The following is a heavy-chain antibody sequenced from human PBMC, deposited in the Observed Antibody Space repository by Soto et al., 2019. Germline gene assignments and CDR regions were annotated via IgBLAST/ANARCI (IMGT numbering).Heavy chain of an antibody. Sequence: QVQLQESGPGLVKPSGTLSLTCAVSGGSISSSNWWSWVRQPPGKGLEWIGEIYHSGSTNYNPSLKSRVTISVDKSKNQFSLKLSSVTAADTAVYYCARHYWVAAPTDYYYYYGMDVWGQGTTVTVSS. CDR3: ARHYWVAAPTDYYYYYGMDV. CDR1: GGSISSSNW. CDR2: IYHSGST. J-gene: IGHJ6*02. D-gene: IGHD6-13*01. V-gene: IGHV4-4*02.